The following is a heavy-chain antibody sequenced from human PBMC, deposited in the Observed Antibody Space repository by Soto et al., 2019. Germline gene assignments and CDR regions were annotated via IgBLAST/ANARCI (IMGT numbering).Heavy chain of an antibody. V-gene: IGHV3-33*01. CDR2: IWYDGSNK. Sequence: GSLRLSCAASGFTFSSYGMHWVRQAPGKGLEWVAVIWYDGSNKYYADSVKGRFTISRDNSKNTLYLQMNSLRAEDTAVYYCARVTGSSSSWYSSQYYYYGMDVWGQGTTVTVSS. CDR3: ARVTGSSSSWYSSQYYYYGMDV. D-gene: IGHD6-13*01. J-gene: IGHJ6*02. CDR1: GFTFSSYG.